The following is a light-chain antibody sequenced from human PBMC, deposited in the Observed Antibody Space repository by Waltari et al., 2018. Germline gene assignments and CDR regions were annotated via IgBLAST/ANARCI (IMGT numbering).Light chain of an antibody. J-gene: IGKJ2*01. Sequence: EIVMTQSPATLSMSPGERATLSCRASQSISTNLAWYQQRPGQAPRLLIYYTSTRATGIPVKFSGSGSGTEFTLTISDLQPEDFAVYYCQQYNNWPPLYTFGQGTKLDIK. CDR3: QQYNNWPPLYT. CDR2: YTS. V-gene: IGKV3-15*01. CDR1: QSISTN.